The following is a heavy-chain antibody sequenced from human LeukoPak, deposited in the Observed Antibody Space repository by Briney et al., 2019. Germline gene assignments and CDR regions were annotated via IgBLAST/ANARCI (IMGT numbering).Heavy chain of an antibody. D-gene: IGHD6-13*01. Sequence: GGSLRLSCAASGFTFSSYSMNWVRQAPGKGLEWVSSISSSSSYIYYADSVKGRFTISRDNAKNSLYLQMNSLRAEDTTVYYCARDVAAAGYYWGQGTLVTVSS. CDR3: ARDVAAAGYY. CDR1: GFTFSSYS. J-gene: IGHJ4*02. V-gene: IGHV3-21*01. CDR2: ISSSSSYI.